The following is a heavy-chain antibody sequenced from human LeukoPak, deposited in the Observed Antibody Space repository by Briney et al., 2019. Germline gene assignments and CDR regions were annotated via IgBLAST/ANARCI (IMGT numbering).Heavy chain of an antibody. CDR2: IIPIFGTA. V-gene: IGHV1-69*06. CDR1: GGTFSSYA. D-gene: IGHD6-19*01. Sequence: SVKVSCKASGGTFSSYAISWVRQAPGQGLEWMGGIIPIFGTANYAQKFQGRVTITADKSTSTAYMELSSLRSEDTAVYYCARGTAVAGYYYYMDVWGKGTTVTVSS. J-gene: IGHJ6*03. CDR3: ARGTAVAGYYYYMDV.